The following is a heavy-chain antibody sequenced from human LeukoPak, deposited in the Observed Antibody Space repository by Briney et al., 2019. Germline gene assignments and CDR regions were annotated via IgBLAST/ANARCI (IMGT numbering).Heavy chain of an antibody. Sequence: GGSLRLSCEDAGFSFSNYEMNWVRQAPGKGLEWVSYISRSGDIIDYADSVKGRFTISRDNAKNSLFLQMNSLRVEDTAVYYCARDRLTTTGGLDYWGQGTLVTVSS. CDR1: GFSFSNYE. V-gene: IGHV3-48*03. J-gene: IGHJ4*02. CDR3: ARDRLTTTGGLDY. D-gene: IGHD1-1*01. CDR2: ISRSGDII.